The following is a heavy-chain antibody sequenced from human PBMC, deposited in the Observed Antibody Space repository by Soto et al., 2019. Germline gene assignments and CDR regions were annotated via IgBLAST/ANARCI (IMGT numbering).Heavy chain of an antibody. Sequence: QVQLVEFGGGVVQPGRSLRLSCVASGSPFDVHWVRQAPGKGPEWVAHIVPDGRNQYWADSVKGRFTGSRDNAKNTVYLQMNSLRTEDTAVYYCARGPTHGAFALWGQGTMVTVSS. CDR3: ARGPTHGAFAL. J-gene: IGHJ3*01. CDR1: GSPFD. CDR2: IVPDGRNQ. V-gene: IGHV3-30-3*01.